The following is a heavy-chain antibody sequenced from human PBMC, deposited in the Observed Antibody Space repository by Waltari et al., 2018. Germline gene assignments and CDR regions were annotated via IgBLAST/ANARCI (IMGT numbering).Heavy chain of an antibody. CDR2: SYYSWST. J-gene: IGHJ4*02. D-gene: IGHD3-3*01. Sequence: QLQLQESGPGLVKPSETLSLTCTVSGGSISSSSYYWGWIRQPPGKGLEWIGSSYYSWSTYYNPSLKSRVTISLDTSKTQFSLKLSSVTAADTAVYYCARRKFGDFWSGTHADYWGQGTLVTVSS. CDR1: GGSISSSSYY. V-gene: IGHV4-39*01. CDR3: ARRKFGDFWSGTHADY.